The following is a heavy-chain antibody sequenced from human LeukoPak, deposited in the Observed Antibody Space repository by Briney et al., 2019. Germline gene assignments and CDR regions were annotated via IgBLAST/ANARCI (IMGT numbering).Heavy chain of an antibody. J-gene: IGHJ3*02. D-gene: IGHD2-2*01. CDR1: GFTFSSYG. CDR2: ISYDGSNK. Sequence: GGSLRLSCAASGFTFSSYGMHWVRQAPGKGLEWVAAISYDGSNKYYADSVKGRFTISRDNSKNTLYLQMNSLRAEDTAVYYCAKGLLVVVPAATSIWGQGTMVTVSS. V-gene: IGHV3-30*18. CDR3: AKGLLVVVPAATSI.